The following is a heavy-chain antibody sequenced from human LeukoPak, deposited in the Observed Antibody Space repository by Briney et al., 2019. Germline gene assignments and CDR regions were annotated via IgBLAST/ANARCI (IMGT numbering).Heavy chain of an antibody. J-gene: IGHJ4*02. CDR3: ARAMGIFGVVYYFDY. CDR2: ISAYNGNT. V-gene: IGHV1-18*01. CDR1: GYTFTSYG. D-gene: IGHD3-3*01. Sequence: GASVKVSCKASGYTFTSYGISWVRQAPGQGLEWMGWISAYNGNTNYAQKLQGRVTMTTDTSTSAAYMELRSLRSDDTAVYYCARAMGIFGVVYYFDYWGQGTLVTVT.